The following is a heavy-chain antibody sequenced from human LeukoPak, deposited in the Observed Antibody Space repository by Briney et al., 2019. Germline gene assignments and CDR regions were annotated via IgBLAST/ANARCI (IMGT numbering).Heavy chain of an antibody. CDR3: AKGLQGRLGELSVDY. V-gene: IGHV3-30*02. CDR1: GFTLSSYG. J-gene: IGHJ4*02. CDR2: IRYDGSNK. Sequence: GGSLRLSCAASGFTLSSYGMHWVRQAPAKGLEWVAFIRYDGSNKYYADSVKGRFTISRDNSKNTLYLQMNSLRAEDTAVYYCAKGLQGRLGELSVDYWGQGTLVTVSS. D-gene: IGHD3-16*02.